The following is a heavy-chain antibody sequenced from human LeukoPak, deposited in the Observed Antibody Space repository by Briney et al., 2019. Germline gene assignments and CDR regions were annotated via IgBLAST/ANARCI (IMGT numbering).Heavy chain of an antibody. Sequence: SVKVSCKASGGTFSSYAISWVRQAPGQGLEWMGGIIPIFGTANYAQKFQGRVTITTDESTSTAYMELSSLRSEDTAVYYCAKAQYSGSYLRLDAFDIWGQGTMVTVSS. D-gene: IGHD1-26*01. CDR1: GGTFSSYA. V-gene: IGHV1-69*05. J-gene: IGHJ3*02. CDR2: IIPIFGTA. CDR3: AKAQYSGSYLRLDAFDI.